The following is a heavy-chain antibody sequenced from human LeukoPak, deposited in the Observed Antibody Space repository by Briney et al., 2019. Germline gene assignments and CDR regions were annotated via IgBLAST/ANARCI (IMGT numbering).Heavy chain of an antibody. CDR2: ISGTGIST. V-gene: IGHV3-23*01. Sequence: GGSLRLSCAASGFTFSTYAMSWVRQAPGKGLEWVSAISGTGISTSYADSVKGRFTISRDNSKNTLSLQMNSLRAEDTAIYYCAKQAPGMVVGSLDYWGQGTLVTVSS. CDR1: GFTFSTYA. J-gene: IGHJ4*02. CDR3: AKQAPGMVVGSLDY. D-gene: IGHD5-18*01.